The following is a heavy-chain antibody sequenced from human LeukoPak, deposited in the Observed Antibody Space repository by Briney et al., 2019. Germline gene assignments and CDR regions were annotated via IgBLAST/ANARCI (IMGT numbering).Heavy chain of an antibody. CDR1: GFTVSSNY. J-gene: IGHJ4*02. D-gene: IGHD2-15*01. CDR3: ARVWGYCSGGCLYYFDY. CDR2: IYSGGST. Sequence: GGSLRLSCAASGFTVSSNYMSWVRQAPGKRLEWVSVIYSGGSTYYADSVKGRFTISRDNSKNTLYLQMNSLRAEDTAVYYCARVWGYCSGGCLYYFDYWGQGTLVTVSS. V-gene: IGHV3-53*01.